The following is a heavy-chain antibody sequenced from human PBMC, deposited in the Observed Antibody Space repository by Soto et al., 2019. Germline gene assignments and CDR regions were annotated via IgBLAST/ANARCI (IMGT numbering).Heavy chain of an antibody. CDR3: ARESGGYDSSTRYGLDV. CDR2: IYYSGST. CDR1: GGSISSVGHY. J-gene: IGHJ6*02. V-gene: IGHV4-31*03. Sequence: SETLSLTCSVSGGSISSVGHYWTWIRQQPGKGLEWIGYIYYSGSTDHNPSLKSRVTISVDRSKNQFSLNLSSVTAADTAIYYCARESGGYDSSTRYGLDVWGQGTTVTVSS. D-gene: IGHD6-25*01.